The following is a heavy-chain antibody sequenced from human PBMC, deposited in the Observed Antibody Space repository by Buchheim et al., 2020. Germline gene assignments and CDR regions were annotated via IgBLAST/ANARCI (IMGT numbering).Heavy chain of an antibody. CDR1: EYSFSSYW. J-gene: IGHJ4*02. CDR3: AGCGGDCYTVDH. D-gene: IGHD2-21*02. Sequence: EVQLVESGGGLVQPGGSLRLSCVASEYSFSSYWMTWVRQAPGKGLEWVANINQDGSEKYYVDSVKGRFTISRDNAKKSLYIQMNSLRAEDTAVYFCAGCGGDCYTVDHWGQGT. CDR2: INQDGSEK. V-gene: IGHV3-7*03.